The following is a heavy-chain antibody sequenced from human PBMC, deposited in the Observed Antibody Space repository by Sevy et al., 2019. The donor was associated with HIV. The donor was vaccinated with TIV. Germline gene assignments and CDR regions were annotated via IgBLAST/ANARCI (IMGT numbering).Heavy chain of an antibody. Sequence: GGSLRLSCAASGFTFSSYWMHWVRQAPGKGLVWVSRINSDGSSTGYADSVKGRFTISRDNAKNTLYLQMNSLRAEDTAVYYCARDGYCSGSSCYSPLLYYYYYYMDVWGKGTTVTVSS. CDR3: ARDGYCSGSSCYSPLLYYYYYYMDV. J-gene: IGHJ6*03. V-gene: IGHV3-74*01. CDR1: GFTFSSYW. D-gene: IGHD2-15*01. CDR2: INSDGSST.